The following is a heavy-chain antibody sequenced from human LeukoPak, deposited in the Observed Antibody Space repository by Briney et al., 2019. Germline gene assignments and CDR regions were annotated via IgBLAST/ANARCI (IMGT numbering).Heavy chain of an antibody. D-gene: IGHD3-16*02. CDR3: AREDRISVNGEPRGVGFDY. J-gene: IGHJ4*02. CDR1: GGTFSSYA. V-gene: IGHV1-69*13. CDR2: IIPIFGTA. Sequence: GASVKVSCKASGGTFSSYAISWVRQAPGQGLEWMGGIIPIFGTANYAQKFQGRVTITADESMELSSLRSEDTAVYYYAREDRISVNGEPRGVGFDYWAREPWSPSPQ.